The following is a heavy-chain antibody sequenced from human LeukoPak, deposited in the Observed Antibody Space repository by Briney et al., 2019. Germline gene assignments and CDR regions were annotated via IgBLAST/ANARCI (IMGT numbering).Heavy chain of an antibody. V-gene: IGHV4-30-2*01. CDR1: GGSISSGGYS. Sequence: SQTLSLTCAVSGGSISSGGYSWSWIRQPPGKGLEWIGEINHSGSTNYNPSLKSRVTISVDTSKNQFSLKLSSVTAADTAVYYCARGSNSGSYYYYGMDVWGQGTTVTVSS. D-gene: IGHD1-26*01. J-gene: IGHJ6*02. CDR2: INHSGST. CDR3: ARGSNSGSYYYYGMDV.